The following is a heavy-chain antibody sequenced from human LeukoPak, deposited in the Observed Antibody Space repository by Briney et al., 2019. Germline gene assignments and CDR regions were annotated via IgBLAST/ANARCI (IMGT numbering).Heavy chain of an antibody. CDR3: AREGDCGGDCYPEYFQH. CDR1: GYTFTSYG. V-gene: IGHV1-18*01. J-gene: IGHJ1*01. D-gene: IGHD2-21*02. CDR2: ISAYNGNT. Sequence: ASVKVSCKASGYTFTSYGISWVRQAPGQGLEWMGWISAYNGNTNYARKLQGRVTMTTDTSTSTAYMELRSLRSDDTAVYYCAREGDCGGDCYPEYFQHWGQGTLVTVSS.